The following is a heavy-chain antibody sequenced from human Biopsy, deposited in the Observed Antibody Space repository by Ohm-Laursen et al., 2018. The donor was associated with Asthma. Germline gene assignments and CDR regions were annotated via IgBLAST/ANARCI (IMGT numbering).Heavy chain of an antibody. D-gene: IGHD3-9*01. CDR1: GYNFISFA. CDR2: VNTGNGDT. V-gene: IGHV1-3*04. CDR3: ARRYYDFLTGQVKDVFGV. J-gene: IGHJ3*01. Sequence: SSVKVSCKVSGYNFISFAIHWVRQAPGQRLEWMGWVNTGNGDTKYSQKFQGRVTITRDTSASTAYMELRSLRSEDTATYYCARRYYDFLTGQVKDVFGVWGQGTMVTVSS.